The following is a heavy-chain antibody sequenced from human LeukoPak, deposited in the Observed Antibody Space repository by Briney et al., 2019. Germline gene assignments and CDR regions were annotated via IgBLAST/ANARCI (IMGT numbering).Heavy chain of an antibody. D-gene: IGHD4-17*01. CDR1: GFSLNTRGMC. V-gene: IGHV2-70*11. CDR2: IDWDDDK. Sequence: SGPALVKPTQPLTLTCTFSGFSLNTRGMCVSWIRQPPGKALEWLARIDWDDDKYYITSLKTRLTISKDTSKNQVVLTMTNMDPVDTATYYCARTLRGAVTVTFDYWGQGTLVTVSS. J-gene: IGHJ4*02. CDR3: ARTLRGAVTVTFDY.